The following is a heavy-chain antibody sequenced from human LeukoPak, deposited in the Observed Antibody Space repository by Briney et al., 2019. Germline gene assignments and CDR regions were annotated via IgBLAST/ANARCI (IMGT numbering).Heavy chain of an antibody. CDR3: ARGPTYYYDSSGLSY. CDR2: ISYDGSNK. V-gene: IGHV3-30*03. Sequence: GGSLRLSCAASGFTFSSYWTSWVRQAPGKGLEWVAVISYDGSNKYYADSVKGRFTISRDNSKNTLYLQMNSLRAEDTAVYYCARGPTYYYDSSGLSYWGQGTLVTVSS. D-gene: IGHD3-22*01. J-gene: IGHJ4*02. CDR1: GFTFSSYW.